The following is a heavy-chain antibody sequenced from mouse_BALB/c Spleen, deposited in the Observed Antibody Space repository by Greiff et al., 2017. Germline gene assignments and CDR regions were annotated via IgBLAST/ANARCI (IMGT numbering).Heavy chain of an antibody. CDR3: ARERYAAYAMDY. D-gene: IGHD2-14*01. V-gene: IGHV1-9*01. J-gene: IGHJ4*01. Sequence: QVQLQQSGPELVKPGASVKISCKATGYSFSSYWIEWVKQSPGHGLEWIGEILPGCGSTNYNQKFKGKATFTADTSSNTAYMQLRSLTSEDSAVYYCARERYAAYAMDYWGQGTLVTVSA. CDR1: GYSFSSYW. CDR2: ILPGCGST.